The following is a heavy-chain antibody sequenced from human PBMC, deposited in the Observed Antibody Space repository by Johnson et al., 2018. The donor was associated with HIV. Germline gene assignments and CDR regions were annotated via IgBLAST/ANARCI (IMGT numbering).Heavy chain of an antibody. V-gene: IGHV3-30*14. CDR3: VSSGCQRCAFDI. CDR1: GFTFSYYS. J-gene: IGHJ3*02. D-gene: IGHD6-19*01. Sequence: QVQLVESGGGVVQPGRSLRLSCAASGFTFSYYSMHWVRQAPGKGLEWVAVISHDGSNKYYADSVKGRFTISRDNSKNTLYLQMNSLKAEDTAVYYCVSSGCQRCAFDIWGQGTMVTVSS. CDR2: ISHDGSNK.